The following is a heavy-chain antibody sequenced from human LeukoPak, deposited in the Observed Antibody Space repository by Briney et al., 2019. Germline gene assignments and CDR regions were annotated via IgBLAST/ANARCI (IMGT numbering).Heavy chain of an antibody. CDR3: ARVEESASFDP. J-gene: IGHJ5*02. CDR2: ISSSSNYI. D-gene: IGHD3-3*01. CDR1: GFTFSSYS. V-gene: IGHV3-21*01. Sequence: YPGGSLRLSCAASGFTFSSYSMNWVRQAPGKGLEWVSSISSSSNYIYYADSVKGRFTISRDNAKNSLCLQMNSLRAEDTAVYYCARVEESASFDPWGQGTLVTVSS.